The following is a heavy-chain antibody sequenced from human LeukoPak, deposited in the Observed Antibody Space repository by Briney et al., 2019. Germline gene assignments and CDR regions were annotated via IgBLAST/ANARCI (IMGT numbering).Heavy chain of an antibody. CDR1: GFTFSSYS. J-gene: IGHJ4*02. CDR2: IISSSSYI. Sequence: PGGSLRLSCAASGFTFSSYSMNWVRQAPGKGLEWVSSIISSSSYIYYADSVKGRFTISRDNAKNSLYLQMNSLRAEDTAVYYCAPGASIAAAGTKGHYFDYWGQGTLVTVSS. V-gene: IGHV3-21*01. D-gene: IGHD6-13*01. CDR3: APGASIAAAGTKGHYFDY.